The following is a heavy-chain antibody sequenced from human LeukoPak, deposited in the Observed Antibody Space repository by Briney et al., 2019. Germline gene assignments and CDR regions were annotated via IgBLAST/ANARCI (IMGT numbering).Heavy chain of an antibody. V-gene: IGHV3-30*02. Sequence: RPGGSLRLSCAASGFTFSSYGMHWVCQAPGKGLEWVAFIRYDGSNKYYADSVKGRFTISRDNSKNTLYLQMNSLRAEDTAVYYCAKAPYDFWSGSNYYYYMDVWGKGTTVTVSS. CDR1: GFTFSSYG. CDR2: IRYDGSNK. D-gene: IGHD3-3*01. CDR3: AKAPYDFWSGSNYYYYMDV. J-gene: IGHJ6*03.